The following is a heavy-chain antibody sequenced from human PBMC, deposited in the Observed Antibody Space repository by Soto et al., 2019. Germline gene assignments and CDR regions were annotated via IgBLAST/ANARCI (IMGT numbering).Heavy chain of an antibody. CDR1: GFTFSSYG. V-gene: IGHV3-30*18. D-gene: IGHD6-13*01. CDR2: ISYDGSNK. Sequence: QVQLVESGGGVVQPGRSLRLSCAASGFTFSSYGMHWVRQAPGKGLEWVAVISYDGSNKYYADSVKGRFTISRDNSKNTLYLQMNSLRAEDTAVYYCAKDRGAAGNYYYYGMGVWGQGTTVTVSS. CDR3: AKDRGAAGNYYYYGMGV. J-gene: IGHJ6*02.